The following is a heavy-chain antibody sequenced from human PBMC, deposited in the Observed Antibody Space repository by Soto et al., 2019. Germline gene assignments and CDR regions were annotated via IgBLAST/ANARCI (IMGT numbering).Heavy chain of an antibody. CDR2: IIPIFGTI. CDR1: GGTFSRYP. V-gene: IGHV1-69*01. Sequence: QVQLVQSGAEVKKVGSSVKVSCKASGGTFSRYPIAWVRQAPGHGLEWMGQIIPIFGTISHAQNFQGRITITADESTRTAYMELRSLRPDDTAVYYCARPRTVAATKGYDYWGQVTLVTVSS. CDR3: ARPRTVAATKGYDY. D-gene: IGHD4-4*01. J-gene: IGHJ4*02.